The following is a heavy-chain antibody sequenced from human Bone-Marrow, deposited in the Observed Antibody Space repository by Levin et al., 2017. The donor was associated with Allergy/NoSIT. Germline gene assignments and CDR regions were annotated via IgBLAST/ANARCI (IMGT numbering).Heavy chain of an antibody. CDR2: ISSSSNTI. Sequence: PGGSLRLSCAASGFRFSDYYLSWIRQAPGKGPEWISYISSSSNTIYYRDSVKGRFTISRDNAKKSLYLQMRSLRVEDTAVYYCARDLIGMIGAGAFDLWGHGTMVTVSS. V-gene: IGHV3-11*01. J-gene: IGHJ3*01. CDR3: ARDLIGMIGAGAFDL. CDR1: GFRFSDYY. D-gene: IGHD3-22*01.